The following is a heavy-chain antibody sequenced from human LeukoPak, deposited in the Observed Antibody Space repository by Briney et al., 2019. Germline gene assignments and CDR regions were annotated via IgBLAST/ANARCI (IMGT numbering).Heavy chain of an antibody. CDR3: ARVRSRNWYDAFDI. Sequence: GGSLRLSCAASGSTFNDYYMSWIRQAPGKGLEWVSCISSSGTTKYYADSVKGRFTISRDIAKKSMYLQMNSLRAEDTAVYYCARVRSRNWYDAFDIWGQGTMVTVSS. J-gene: IGHJ3*02. CDR1: GSTFNDYY. V-gene: IGHV3-11*04. D-gene: IGHD6-13*01. CDR2: ISSSGTTK.